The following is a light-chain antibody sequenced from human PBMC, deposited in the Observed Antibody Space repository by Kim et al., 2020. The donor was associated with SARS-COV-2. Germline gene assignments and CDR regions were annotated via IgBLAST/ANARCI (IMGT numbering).Light chain of an antibody. CDR3: SAYTTSSTWV. Sequence: TTSCSGTTSDVGGDNYVASYQQHPPKDTKLILYDVTTRPSGLFPRCSCSKSDNTTALTISALQAEDEADDYCSAYTTSSTWVFGGGTQLTVL. CDR2: DVT. V-gene: IGLV2-14*03. CDR1: TSDVGGDNY. J-gene: IGLJ3*02.